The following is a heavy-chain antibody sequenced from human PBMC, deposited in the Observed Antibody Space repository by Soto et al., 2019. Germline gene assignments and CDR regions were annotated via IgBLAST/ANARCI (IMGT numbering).Heavy chain of an antibody. CDR3: ARGSERAVTITPFDY. CDR1: GYTFTGYY. V-gene: IGHV1-2*04. J-gene: IGHJ4*02. Sequence: QVQLVQSGADVKKPGASVKVSCKASGYTFTGYYMHWVRQAPGQGLEWMGWINPNSGGTKYAQKFQGWVTMTRDTSISTAHMEVTRLNSDDTAIYYCARGSERAVTITPFDYWGQGTLVTVSS. D-gene: IGHD4-17*01. CDR2: INPNSGGT.